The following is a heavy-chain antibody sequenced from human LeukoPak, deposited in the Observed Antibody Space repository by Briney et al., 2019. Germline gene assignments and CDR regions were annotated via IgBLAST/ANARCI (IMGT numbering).Heavy chain of an antibody. CDR1: GGSFSGYY. V-gene: IGHV4-34*01. CDR2: INHSGST. D-gene: IGHD3-9*01. J-gene: IGHJ5*02. Sequence: SETLSLTCAVYGGSFSGYYWSWIRQPPRKELEWIGEINHSGSTNYNPSLKSRVTISVDTSKNQFSLKLSSVTAADTAVYYCARGGYYDILTGPTYNWFDPWGQGTLVSVSS. CDR3: ARGGYYDILTGPTYNWFDP.